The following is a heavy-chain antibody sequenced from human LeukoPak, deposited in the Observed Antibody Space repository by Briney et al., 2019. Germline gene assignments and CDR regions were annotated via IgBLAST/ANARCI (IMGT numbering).Heavy chain of an antibody. CDR1: GYTFTSYD. CDR3: ARVAVAGNYYYMDV. D-gene: IGHD6-19*01. J-gene: IGHJ6*03. Sequence: ASVKRSCKASGYTFTSYDINWVREATGQGLEWMGWMNPNSGNTGYAQKFQGRVTMTRNTSISTAYMELSSLRSEDTAAYYCARVAVAGNYYYMDVWGKGTTVTVSS. CDR2: MNPNSGNT. V-gene: IGHV1-8*01.